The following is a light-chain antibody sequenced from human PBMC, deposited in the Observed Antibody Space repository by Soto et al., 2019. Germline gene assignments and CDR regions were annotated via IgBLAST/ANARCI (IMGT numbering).Light chain of an antibody. CDR2: DNS. J-gene: IGLJ2*01. V-gene: IGLV1-40*01. CDR1: SSNIGAGFD. Sequence: QSVLTQPPSVSGAPGQRVTISCTGNSSNIGAGFDVHWYQQLPGTAPKLLIYDNSNRPSGVPDRFSGSKSGTSASLAITGLQAEDGTDDYCQSYDSRLSAVVFGGGTKVTVL. CDR3: QSYDSRLSAVV.